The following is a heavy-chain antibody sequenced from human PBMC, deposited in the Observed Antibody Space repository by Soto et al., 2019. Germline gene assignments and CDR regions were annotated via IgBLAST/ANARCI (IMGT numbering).Heavy chain of an antibody. J-gene: IGHJ4*02. D-gene: IGHD6-13*01. CDR2: IIPVFGTP. V-gene: IGHV1-69*06. CDR1: GYSFSSHA. Sequence: GASVKVSCKASGYSFSSHAITWVRQAPGQGPEWMGGIIPVFGTPSYAQKFQGRVTISADKSTNTSSLELRSLRSEDTAVYYCARGGALSTSWYWGNGLDSWGQGTQVTVSS. CDR3: ARGGALSTSWYWGNGLDS.